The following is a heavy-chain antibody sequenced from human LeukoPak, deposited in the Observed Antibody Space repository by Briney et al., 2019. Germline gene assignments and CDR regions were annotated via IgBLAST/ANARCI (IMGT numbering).Heavy chain of an antibody. CDR2: INGDGSWT. Sequence: GGSLRLSCAASGNYWMHWVRQAPGKGLVWVSHINGDGSWTSYADSVKGRFTISKDNAKNTVYLQMDNLRAEDTAVYYCVSFYETYWGRGTLVTVSS. CDR1: GNYW. CDR3: VSFYETY. J-gene: IGHJ4*02. D-gene: IGHD2-2*01. V-gene: IGHV3-74*01.